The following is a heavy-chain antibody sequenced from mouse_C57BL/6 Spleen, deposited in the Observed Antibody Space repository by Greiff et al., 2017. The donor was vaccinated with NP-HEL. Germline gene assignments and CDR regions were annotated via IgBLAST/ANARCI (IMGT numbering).Heavy chain of an antibody. CDR1: GFTFSDYG. V-gene: IGHV5-17*01. D-gene: IGHD3-3*01. CDR2: ISSGSSTI. Sequence: EVKLVESGGGLVKPGGSLKLSCAASGFTFSDYGMHWVRQAPEKGLEWVAYISSGSSTIYYADTVKGRFTISRDNAKNTLFLQMTSLRSEDTAMYYCAREGDGAVDYWGQGTTLTVSS. J-gene: IGHJ2*01. CDR3: AREGDGAVDY.